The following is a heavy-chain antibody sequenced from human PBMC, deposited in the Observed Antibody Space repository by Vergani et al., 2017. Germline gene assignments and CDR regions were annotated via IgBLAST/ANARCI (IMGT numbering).Heavy chain of an antibody. CDR1: GGAFSAYG. CDR2: INPTTGNP. J-gene: IGHJ4*02. D-gene: IGHD6-19*01. CDR3: ARAKRGRLAVGATDS. Sequence: QVHLVQSGAEVKKPGSSVKVSCKTSGGAFSAYGLDWVRQAPGQGLEWMGWINPTTGNPTYARAFTGRFVFSLDTSISTAYLQIGSLKAEDTAVYFCARAKRGRLAVGATDSWGQGTLLTVSS. V-gene: IGHV7-4-1*01.